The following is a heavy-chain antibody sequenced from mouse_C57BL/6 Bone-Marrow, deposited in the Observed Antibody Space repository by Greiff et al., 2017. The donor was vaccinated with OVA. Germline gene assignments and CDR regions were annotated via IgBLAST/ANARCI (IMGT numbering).Heavy chain of an antibody. Sequence: EVNVVESGGGLVKPGGSLKLPCAASGFTLSSYAMSWVRQTPEKRLEWVATISDGGSYTYYPANVKGRFTISRDNAKNNLYLQMSHLKSEDTAMYYCAREGVWYFDVWGTGTTVTVSS. J-gene: IGHJ1*03. CDR2: ISDGGSYT. V-gene: IGHV5-4*01. CDR3: AREGVWYFDV. CDR1: GFTLSSYA.